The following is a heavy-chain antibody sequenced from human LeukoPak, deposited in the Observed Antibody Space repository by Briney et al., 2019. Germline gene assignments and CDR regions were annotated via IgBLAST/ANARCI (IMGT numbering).Heavy chain of an antibody. CDR2: IKQDGSEK. Sequence: GGSLRLSCAASGFTFSSYWMSWVRQAPGKGLEWVANIKQDGSEKYYVDSVEGRFTISRDNAKNSLYLQMNSLRAEDTAVYYCARGGRFLEAHWFDPWGQGTLVTVSS. J-gene: IGHJ5*02. D-gene: IGHD3-3*01. CDR1: GFTFSSYW. V-gene: IGHV3-7*01. CDR3: ARGGRFLEAHWFDP.